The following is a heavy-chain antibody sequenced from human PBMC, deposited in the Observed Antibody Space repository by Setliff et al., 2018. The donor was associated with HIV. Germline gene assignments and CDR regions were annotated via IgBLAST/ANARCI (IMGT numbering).Heavy chain of an antibody. Sequence: SETLSLTCSVSGDSVSSRKYYWAWIRQSPGKGLEWIGSVYFTGITHDTPSLKSRVTTSVDTSENQFFLHLSSVTAADTAIYYCVTVVQDDLGVALFDYWGQGALVTVSS. V-gene: IGHV4-39*01. CDR2: VYFTGIT. D-gene: IGHD3-3*01. CDR1: GDSVSSRKYY. J-gene: IGHJ4*02. CDR3: VTVVQDDLGVALFDY.